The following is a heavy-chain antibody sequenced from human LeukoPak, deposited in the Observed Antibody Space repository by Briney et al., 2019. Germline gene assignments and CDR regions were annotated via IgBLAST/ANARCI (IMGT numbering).Heavy chain of an antibody. CDR1: GGSISSYY. CDR3: ARGGYSSGWFYDC. Sequence: SETLSLTCTVSGGSISSYYWSWIRQPPGKGLEWIGYIYYSGSTNYNPSLKSRATISVDTSKNQFSLKLSSVTAADTAVYYCARGGYSSGWFYDCWGQGTLVTVSS. CDR2: IYYSGST. V-gene: IGHV4-59*01. D-gene: IGHD6-19*01. J-gene: IGHJ4*02.